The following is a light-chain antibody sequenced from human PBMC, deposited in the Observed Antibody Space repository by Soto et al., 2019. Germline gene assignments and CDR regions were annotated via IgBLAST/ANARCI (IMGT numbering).Light chain of an antibody. CDR2: DAS. J-gene: IGKJ2*01. Sequence: EIVLTQSPATLSLSPGERATLSCRASQNVKTYLAWYQQKPGQAPRLLIYDASNRATGIPARFRGSRSGTDFSLTITSLEPYDLARYYCQQHSNWPRTSDQGTKLYIK. CDR3: QQHSNWPRT. CDR1: QNVKTY. V-gene: IGKV3-11*01.